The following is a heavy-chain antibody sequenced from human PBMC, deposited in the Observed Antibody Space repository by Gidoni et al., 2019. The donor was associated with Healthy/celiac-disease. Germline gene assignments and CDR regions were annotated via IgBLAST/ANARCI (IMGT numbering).Heavy chain of an antibody. V-gene: IGHV2-5*01. CDR2: IYWNDDK. Sequence: QITLKESGPTLVKPTQTLTLTCTFSGFSLRTNGMGLGWIRQPPGKALEWLALIYWNDDKRYNPSLKSRLTITRDTSKNQVVLTMTNMDPVDTATYYCAHRGYSEAWGQGTLVTVSS. CDR3: AHRGYSEA. CDR1: GFSLRTNGMG. D-gene: IGHD3-22*01. J-gene: IGHJ5*02.